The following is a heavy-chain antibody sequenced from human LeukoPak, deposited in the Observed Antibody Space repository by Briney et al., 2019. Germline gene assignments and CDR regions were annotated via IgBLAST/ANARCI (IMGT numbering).Heavy chain of an antibody. J-gene: IGHJ4*02. D-gene: IGHD1-26*01. CDR3: AKVVGPFDY. Sequence: GGSLRLSCAASGFTFHSYAMTWVRQAPGKGLEWVSSISSNGGSTYYADSVKGRFTLSRDNSKNPLFLQMNSLRAEDTAVYSCAKVVGPFDYWGQGTLVTVSS. V-gene: IGHV3-23*01. CDR1: GFTFHSYA. CDR2: ISSNGGST.